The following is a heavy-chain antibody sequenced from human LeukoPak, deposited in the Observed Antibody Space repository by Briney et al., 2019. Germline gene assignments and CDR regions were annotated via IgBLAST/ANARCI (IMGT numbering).Heavy chain of an antibody. CDR3: ARAGGGYYYDSSGYQGSNYYYYGMDV. Sequence: ASVKVSCKASGYTFTSYYMHWVRQAPGQGLEWMGIINPSGGSTSYARKFQGRVTMTRDTSTSTVYMELSSLRSEDTAVYYCARAGGGYYYDSSGYQGSNYYYYGMDVWGQGTTVTVSS. CDR1: GYTFTSYY. CDR2: INPSGGST. J-gene: IGHJ6*02. D-gene: IGHD3-22*01. V-gene: IGHV1-46*01.